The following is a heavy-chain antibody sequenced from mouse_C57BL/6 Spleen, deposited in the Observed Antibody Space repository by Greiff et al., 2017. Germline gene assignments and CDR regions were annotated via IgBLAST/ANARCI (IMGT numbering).Heavy chain of an antibody. Sequence: EVKLQESGPGLVKPSQSLSLTCSVTGYSITSGYYWNWIRQFPGNKLEWMGYISYDGSNNYNPSLKNRISFTRDTSKNQFFLKLNSVTTEDTATYYCASGEGDYGNWFAYWGQGTLVTVSA. CDR2: ISYDGSN. V-gene: IGHV3-6*01. D-gene: IGHD2-1*01. CDR3: ASGEGDYGNWFAY. CDR1: GYSITSGYY. J-gene: IGHJ3*01.